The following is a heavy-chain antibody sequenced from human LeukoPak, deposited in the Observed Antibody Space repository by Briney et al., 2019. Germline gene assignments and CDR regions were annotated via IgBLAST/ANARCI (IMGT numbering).Heavy chain of an antibody. Sequence: PSETLSLTCTVSGGSISSRNYYCTWIRQPAGKGLEWIGRISTSGTTVYNPSLKSRVSISIDTSKNQFSLRLSSVTAADTAVYYCATDRSGWYDWFDSWGQGTLVTVSS. CDR3: ATDRSGWYDWFDS. CDR1: GGSISSRNYY. V-gene: IGHV4-61*02. D-gene: IGHD6-19*01. CDR2: ISTSGTT. J-gene: IGHJ5*01.